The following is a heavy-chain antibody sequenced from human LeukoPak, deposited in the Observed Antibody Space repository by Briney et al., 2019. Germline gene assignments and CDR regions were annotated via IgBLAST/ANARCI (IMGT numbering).Heavy chain of an antibody. V-gene: IGHV1-18*01. J-gene: IGHJ4*02. CDR1: GYTFTSYG. D-gene: IGHD3-10*01. CDR3: ARAPQGYYGSGSYYAYFDY. Sequence: ASVKVSCKASGYTFTSYGISWVRQAPGQGLEWMGWISAYNGNTNYAQKLQGRVTMTTDTSTSTAYMELRSLRSDDTAVYYCARAPQGYYGSGSYYAYFDYWGQGTQVTVSS. CDR2: ISAYNGNT.